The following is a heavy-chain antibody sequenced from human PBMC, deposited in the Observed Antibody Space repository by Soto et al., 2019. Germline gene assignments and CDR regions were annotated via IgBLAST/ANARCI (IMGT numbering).Heavy chain of an antibody. CDR1: GFTFSSYW. V-gene: IGHV3-74*01. CDR3: ARGLKNYDGMDV. Sequence: EVQLVESGGGLVQPGGSLRLSCAASGFTFSSYWMHWVRQAPGKGLVWVSRINSDGSGAYYADPVKGRFTISRDNAKNTVDLQMNSLRAEDTALYYCARGLKNYDGMDVWGQGTTVTVSS. J-gene: IGHJ6*02. CDR2: INSDGSGA.